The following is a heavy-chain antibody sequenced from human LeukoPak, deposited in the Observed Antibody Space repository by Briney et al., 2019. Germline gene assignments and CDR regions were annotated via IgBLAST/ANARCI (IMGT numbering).Heavy chain of an antibody. V-gene: IGHV3-9*01. Sequence: GGSLRLSCAAAGFNFDEYAMHWVRQVPGKGLEWVSGITWNSDTVGYADSVKGRFTISRDNSKNTLYLQMNSLRAEDTAVYYCAEYSGYDESLFDYWGQGTLVTVSS. CDR1: GFNFDEYA. CDR3: AEYSGYDESLFDY. CDR2: ITWNSDTV. J-gene: IGHJ4*02. D-gene: IGHD5-12*01.